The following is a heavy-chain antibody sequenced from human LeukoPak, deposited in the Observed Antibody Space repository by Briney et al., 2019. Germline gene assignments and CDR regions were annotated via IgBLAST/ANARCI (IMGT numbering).Heavy chain of an antibody. V-gene: IGHV3-7*01. Sequence: GGSLRLSCAASGFTFNNYWMSWVRQAPGKGLEWVANIKQDGSERYYVDSVKGRFTISRDNAKNSLYLQMNSLRAEDTAVYYCARGGGVGATSRRPFDYWGQGTLVTVSS. CDR1: GFTFNNYW. J-gene: IGHJ4*02. D-gene: IGHD1-26*01. CDR2: IKQDGSER. CDR3: ARGGGVGATSRRPFDY.